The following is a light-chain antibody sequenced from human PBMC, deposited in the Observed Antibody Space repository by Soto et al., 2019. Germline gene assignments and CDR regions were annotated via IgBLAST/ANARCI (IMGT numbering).Light chain of an antibody. CDR3: QQYDSTPRMYT. V-gene: IGKV4-1*01. CDR2: WSS. CDR1: QSVLYSYNNKNY. Sequence: DIVMTQSPDSLAVSLGERATINCKSSQSVLYSYNNKNYLAWYQQKPGQPPKLLIYWSSTRESGVPDRFSGSGSGTDFTLTISSLQAEDVAGYYCQQYDSTPRMYTFGQGTKLEIK. J-gene: IGKJ2*01.